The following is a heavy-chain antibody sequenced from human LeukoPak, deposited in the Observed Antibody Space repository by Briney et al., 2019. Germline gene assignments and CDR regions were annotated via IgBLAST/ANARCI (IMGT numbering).Heavy chain of an antibody. J-gene: IGHJ6*03. CDR2: IYTSGST. CDR3: AGSMVRGRGYYYYMDV. D-gene: IGHD3-10*01. CDR1: GGSISSGSYY. Sequence: SETLSLTCTVSGGSISSGSYYWSWIRQPAGKGLEWIGRIYTSGSTNYNPSLKSRVTISVDTSKNQFSLKLSSVTAADTAVYYCAGSMVRGRGYYYYMDVWGKGTTVTVSS. V-gene: IGHV4-61*02.